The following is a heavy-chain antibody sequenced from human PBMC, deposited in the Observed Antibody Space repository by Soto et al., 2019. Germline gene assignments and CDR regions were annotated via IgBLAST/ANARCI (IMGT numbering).Heavy chain of an antibody. J-gene: IGHJ4*02. CDR1: GDSVSSGTYY. CDR2: IYYRGST. D-gene: IGHD4-17*01. CDR3: ARGLDYVGFDY. V-gene: IGHV4-61*01. Sequence: TSETLSLTCTVSGDSVSSGTYYWSWIRQPPGKGLEWIGYIYYRGSTEYNPSLKSRVTISIDTSKNQFSLKLSSVTAADTAVYYCARGLDYVGFDYWSQGALVTVSS.